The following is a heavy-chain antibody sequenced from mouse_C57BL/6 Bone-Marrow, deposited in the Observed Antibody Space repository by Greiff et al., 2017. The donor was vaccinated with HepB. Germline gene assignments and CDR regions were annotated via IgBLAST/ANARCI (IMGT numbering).Heavy chain of an antibody. D-gene: IGHD1-1*01. CDR3: ARCTTVVATDYAMDY. Sequence: VQLQQSGPELVKPGASVKIPCKASGYTFTDYNMDWVKQSHGKSLEWIGDINPNNGGTIYNQKFKGKATLTVDKSSSTAYMELRSLTSEDTAVYYCARCTTVVATDYAMDYWGQGTSVTVSS. CDR2: INPNNGGT. CDR1: GYTFTDYN. J-gene: IGHJ4*01. V-gene: IGHV1-18*01.